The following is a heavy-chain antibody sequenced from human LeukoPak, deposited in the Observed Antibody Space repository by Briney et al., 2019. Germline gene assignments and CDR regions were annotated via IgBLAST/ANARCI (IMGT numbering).Heavy chain of an antibody. CDR3: ARGRLRFLEWLTTNNWFDP. D-gene: IGHD3-3*01. V-gene: IGHV4-34*01. Sequence: SETLSLTCAVYGGSFSGYYWSWIRQPPGKGLEWIGEINHSGSTNYNPSLKSRVTISVDTSKNQFSLKLSSVTAADTAVYYCARGRLRFLEWLTTNNWFDPWGQGTLVTVSS. J-gene: IGHJ5*02. CDR2: INHSGST. CDR1: GGSFSGYY.